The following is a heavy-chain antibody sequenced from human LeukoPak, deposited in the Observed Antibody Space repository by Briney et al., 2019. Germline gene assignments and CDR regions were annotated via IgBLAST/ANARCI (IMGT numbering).Heavy chain of an antibody. CDR2: INPNNGGT. CDR1: GYIFTVYF. J-gene: IGHJ4*02. CDR3: ASKRYFDWLLAD. Sequence: ASVKVSCKASGYIFTVYFMHWVRQAPGQGLEWMGWINPNNGGTKYAQKFQGRVSMTRDTSISTAYMDLSSLRSEDTAVYYCASKRYFDWLLADWGQGTLVTVSS. D-gene: IGHD3-9*01. V-gene: IGHV1-2*02.